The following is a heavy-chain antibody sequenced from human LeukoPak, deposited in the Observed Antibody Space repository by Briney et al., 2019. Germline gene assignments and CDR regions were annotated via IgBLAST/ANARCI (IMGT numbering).Heavy chain of an antibody. Sequence: GRYLRLYCAASGFTFDDYAMHWLRQAPGQGLEWVSGTSWNSGSIGYADSVKGRFTISRDNAKNSLDLQMNSLRAEDTALYYCGKEKDSSGCFQHWGQGTLVTVSS. CDR2: TSWNSGSI. J-gene: IGHJ1*01. V-gene: IGHV3-9*01. CDR1: GFTFDDYA. D-gene: IGHD6-19*01. CDR3: GKEKDSSGCFQH.